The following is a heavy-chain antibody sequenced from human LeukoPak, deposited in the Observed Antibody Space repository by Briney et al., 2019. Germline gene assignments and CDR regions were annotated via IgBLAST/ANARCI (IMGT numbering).Heavy chain of an antibody. CDR3: ARGVIVVVPAAPSVRFDP. CDR2: IYHSGST. D-gene: IGHD2-2*01. J-gene: IGHJ5*02. CDR1: GGSISSGGYS. V-gene: IGHV4-30-2*01. Sequence: PSETLSLTCAVSGGSISSGGYSWSWIRQPPGKGLEWIGYIYHSGSTYYNPSLKSRVTISVDRSKNQFSLKLSSVTAADTAVYYCARGVIVVVPAAPSVRFDPWGQGTLVTVSS.